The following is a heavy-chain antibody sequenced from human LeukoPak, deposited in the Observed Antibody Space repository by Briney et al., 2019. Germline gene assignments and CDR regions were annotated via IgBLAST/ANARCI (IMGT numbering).Heavy chain of an antibody. J-gene: IGHJ4*02. CDR1: GFTFSSYN. CDR2: ISSSSRTI. CDR3: ARAPDYGAHRFDY. D-gene: IGHD4-17*01. Sequence: GGSLRLSCAASGFTFSSYNMNWVRQAPGKGLEWVSYISSSSRTIYYADSVKGRFTISRDNAKNSLYLQMNSLRAEDTAVYYCARAPDYGAHRFDYWGQGTLVTVSS. V-gene: IGHV3-48*01.